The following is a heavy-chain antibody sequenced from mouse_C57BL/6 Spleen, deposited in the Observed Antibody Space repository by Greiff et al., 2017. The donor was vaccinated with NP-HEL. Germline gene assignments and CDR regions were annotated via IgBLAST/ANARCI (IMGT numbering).Heavy chain of an antibody. CDR2: ISDGGSYT. D-gene: IGHD2-1*01. Sequence: VQLKESGGGLVKPGGSLKLSCAASGFTFSSYAMSWVRQTPEKRLEWVATISDGGSYTYYPDNVKGRFTISRDNAKNNLYLQMSHLKSEDTAMYYCARVDYGNYDYAMDYWGQGTSVTVSS. V-gene: IGHV5-4*01. CDR3: ARVDYGNYDYAMDY. CDR1: GFTFSSYA. J-gene: IGHJ4*01.